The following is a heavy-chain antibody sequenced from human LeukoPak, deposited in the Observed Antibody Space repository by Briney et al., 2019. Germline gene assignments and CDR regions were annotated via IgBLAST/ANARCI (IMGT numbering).Heavy chain of an antibody. CDR1: GFTFNTYT. Sequence: GESLRLSCAASGFTFNTYTMYWVRQAPGKGLEWVSGISNSGGSTYYADSVKGRFTISRDNSKNTLYLQMNSLRAEDTALYYCAKGLERESRLDSWGQGTLVTVSS. J-gene: IGHJ4*02. V-gene: IGHV3-23*01. CDR2: ISNSGGST. D-gene: IGHD1-1*01. CDR3: AKGLERESRLDS.